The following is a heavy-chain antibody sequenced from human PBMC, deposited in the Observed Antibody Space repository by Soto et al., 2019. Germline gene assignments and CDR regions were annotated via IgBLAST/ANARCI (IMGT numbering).Heavy chain of an antibody. CDR1: GGSISRSGYY. D-gene: IGHD2-15*01. J-gene: IGHJ4*02. CDR3: ARVLGYCSGTNCYPDY. CDR2: IYYSGST. Sequence: QVQLQESGPGLVKPSQTLSLTCAVSGGSISRSGYYWSWIRQHPGKGLEWIGYIYYSGSTYYNPSLKSRVIISADTSKNQFSLKLSSETAADTAVYYCARVLGYCSGTNCYPDYWGQGTLVTVSS. V-gene: IGHV4-31*11.